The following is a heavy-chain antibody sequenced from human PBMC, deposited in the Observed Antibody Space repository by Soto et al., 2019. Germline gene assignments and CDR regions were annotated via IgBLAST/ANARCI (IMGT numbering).Heavy chain of an antibody. V-gene: IGHV3-53*01. Sequence: GGSLRLSCAASGFTVSSNYMSWVRQAPGKGLEWVSVIYSGGSTYYADSVKGRFTISRDNSKNTLYLQMNSLRAEDTAVYYCARGLRITIFGVVTAPDAFDIWGQGTMVTVSS. J-gene: IGHJ3*02. CDR2: IYSGGST. CDR3: ARGLRITIFGVVTAPDAFDI. D-gene: IGHD3-3*01. CDR1: GFTVSSNY.